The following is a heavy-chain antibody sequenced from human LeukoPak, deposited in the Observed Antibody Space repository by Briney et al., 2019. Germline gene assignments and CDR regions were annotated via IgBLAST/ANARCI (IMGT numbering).Heavy chain of an antibody. Sequence: PGGSLRLSCAASGFTFSTYGMSWVRQAPGKGLEWVSAISGNGDSTYYAGSVRGRFTISRDNSKNTLYLQMNSLRAEDTAVYYCARADILTGYYYYYYMDVWGKGTTVTISS. D-gene: IGHD3-9*01. CDR3: ARADILTGYYYYYYMDV. J-gene: IGHJ6*03. CDR1: GFTFSTYG. CDR2: ISGNGDST. V-gene: IGHV3-23*01.